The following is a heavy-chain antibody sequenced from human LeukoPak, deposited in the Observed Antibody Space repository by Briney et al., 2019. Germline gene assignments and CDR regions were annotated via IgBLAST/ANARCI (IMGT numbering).Heavy chain of an antibody. Sequence: GGPLRLSCAASGFTFSSYAMHWVRQAPGKGLEWVAVISYDGSNKYYADSVKGRFTISRDNSKNTLYLQMNSLRAEDTAVYYCAKDGGVRGPDYYYYMDVWGKGTTVTISS. J-gene: IGHJ6*03. CDR1: GFTFSSYA. V-gene: IGHV3-30*04. CDR2: ISYDGSNK. D-gene: IGHD3-10*01. CDR3: AKDGGVRGPDYYYYMDV.